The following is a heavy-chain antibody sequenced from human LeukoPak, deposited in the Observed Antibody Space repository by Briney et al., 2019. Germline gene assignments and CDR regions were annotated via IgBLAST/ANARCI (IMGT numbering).Heavy chain of an antibody. CDR2: IYYSGST. D-gene: IGHD3-10*01. Sequence: SETLSLTCAVYGGSISSYYWSWFRQPPGKGLEWIGYIYYSGSTNYNPSLKSRVTISVDTSKNQFSLKLSSVTAADTAVYYCARDPRGENWFDPWGQGTLVTVSS. CDR3: ARDPRGENWFDP. CDR1: GGSISSYY. V-gene: IGHV4-59*12. J-gene: IGHJ5*02.